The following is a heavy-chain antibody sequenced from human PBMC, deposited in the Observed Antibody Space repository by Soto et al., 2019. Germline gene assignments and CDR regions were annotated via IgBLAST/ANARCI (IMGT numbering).Heavy chain of an antibody. V-gene: IGHV2-5*02. CDR1: GFSLSTSGVG. CDR3: AHSNGEDSLAVAGIFFDY. CDR2: IYWDDDK. J-gene: IGHJ4*02. Sequence: SGPTLVKPTQTLTLTCTFSGFSLSTSGVGVGWIRQPPGKALEWLALIYWDDDKRYSPSLKSRLTITKDTSKNQVVLTMTNMDPVDTATYYCAHSNGEDSLAVAGIFFDYWGQGTLVTVSS. D-gene: IGHD6-19*01.